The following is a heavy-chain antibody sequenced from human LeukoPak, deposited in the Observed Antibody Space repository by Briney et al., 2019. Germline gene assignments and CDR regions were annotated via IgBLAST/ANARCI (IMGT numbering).Heavy chain of an antibody. V-gene: IGHV4-30-4*01. J-gene: IGHJ3*02. CDR1: GGSISSGDYY. CDR2: IYYSGST. D-gene: IGHD2-21*02. Sequence: SETLSLTCTVSGGSISSGDYYWSWIRQPPGKGLEWIGYIYYSGSTYYNPSLKSRVTISVDTSKNQFSLKLSSVTAADTAVYYCAREEAATAYAFDIWGQGTMVTVSS. CDR3: AREEAATAYAFDI.